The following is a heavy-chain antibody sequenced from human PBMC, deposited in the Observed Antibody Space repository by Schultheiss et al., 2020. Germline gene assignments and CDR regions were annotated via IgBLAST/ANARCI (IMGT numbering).Heavy chain of an antibody. V-gene: IGHV3-7*01. CDR2: IKQDGSEK. D-gene: IGHD5-12*01. Sequence: GGSLRLSCAASGFTFSSYWMHWVRQAPGKGLVWVANIKQDGSEKYYVDSVKGRFTISRDNAQNSLYLRMNSLRAEDTAVYYCARMPTSRNTWINYYGVDVWGQGTTVTVSS. CDR3: ARMPTSRNTWINYYGVDV. CDR1: GFTFSSYW. J-gene: IGHJ6*02.